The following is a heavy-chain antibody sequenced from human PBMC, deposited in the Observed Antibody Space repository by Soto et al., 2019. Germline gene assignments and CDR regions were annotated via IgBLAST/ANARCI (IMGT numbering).Heavy chain of an antibody. V-gene: IGHV4-34*01. CDR3: ARRWGTSFDF. D-gene: IGHD7-27*01. Sequence: SETLSLTCAVYAGSFSGYYWSWIRQPPGKGLEWIGEINHSGSTNYNPSLKSRVTISVDTSKNQFSLKVSSVTAADTAVYYCARRWGTSFDFWGQGTLVTVSS. CDR2: INHSGST. CDR1: AGSFSGYY. J-gene: IGHJ4*02.